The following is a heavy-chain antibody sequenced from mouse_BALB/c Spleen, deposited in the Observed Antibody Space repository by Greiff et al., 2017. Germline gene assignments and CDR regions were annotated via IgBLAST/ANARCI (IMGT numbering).Heavy chain of an antibody. J-gene: IGHJ2*01. CDR1: GYTFSSYW. V-gene: IGHV1-9*01. Sequence: VQLQQSGPELVRPGASVKISCKATGYTFSSYWIEWVKQRPGHGLEWIGEILPGSGSTNYNEKFKGKATFTADTSSNTAYMQLSSLTSEDSAVYYCARSQRYFDYWGQGTTLTVSS. CDR3: ARSQRYFDY. CDR2: ILPGSGST.